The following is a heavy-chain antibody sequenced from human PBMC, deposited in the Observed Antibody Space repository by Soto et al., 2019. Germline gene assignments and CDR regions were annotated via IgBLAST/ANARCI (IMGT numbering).Heavy chain of an antibody. CDR1: GGTFSSYT. Sequence: QVQLVQSGAEVKKPGSSVKVSCKASGGTFSSYTISWVRQAPGQGLEWMGRIIPILGIANYAQKFQGRVTITADKSTSTAYMELSSLRSEDTAVYYCASTIVVVAATAALNDACDIWGQGTMVTVSS. D-gene: IGHD2-15*01. CDR2: IIPILGIA. CDR3: ASTIVVVAATAALNDACDI. J-gene: IGHJ3*02. V-gene: IGHV1-69*02.